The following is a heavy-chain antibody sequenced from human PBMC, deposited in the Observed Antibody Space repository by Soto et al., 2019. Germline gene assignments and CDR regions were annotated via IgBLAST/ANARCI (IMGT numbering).Heavy chain of an antibody. CDR1: GFTFSSYA. J-gene: IGHJ4*02. Sequence: GGSLRLSCAASGFTFSSYAMSWVRQAPGKGLEWVSAISGSGGSTYYADSVKGRFTISRDNSKNTLYLQMNSLRAEDTAVYYCAKGDDYGDYVDSSYFDYWGQGTLVTVSS. D-gene: IGHD4-17*01. CDR2: ISGSGGST. V-gene: IGHV3-23*01. CDR3: AKGDDYGDYVDSSYFDY.